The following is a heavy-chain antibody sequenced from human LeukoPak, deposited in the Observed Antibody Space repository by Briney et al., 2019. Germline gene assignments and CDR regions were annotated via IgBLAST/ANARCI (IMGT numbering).Heavy chain of an antibody. CDR3: ARDDYGSGSWNDY. V-gene: IGHV3-53*01. D-gene: IGHD3-10*01. Sequence: GGSLRLSCTVSGFTVSSDSMSWVRQAPGKGLEWVSFIYSGGSTHYSDSVKGRFTISRDNSKNTLFLQMNSLRAEDTAVYYCARDDYGSGSWNDYWGQGTLVTVSS. J-gene: IGHJ4*02. CDR1: GFTVSSDS. CDR2: IYSGGST.